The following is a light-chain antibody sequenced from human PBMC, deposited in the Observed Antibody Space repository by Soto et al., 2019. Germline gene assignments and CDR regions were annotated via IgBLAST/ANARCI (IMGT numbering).Light chain of an antibody. J-gene: IGLJ3*02. Sequence: QSALTQPRSVSGSPGQSITISCTGSSSDVGHYNFVSWYQHHPGKAPKLMIYDVNQRPSGVPDRFSGSKSGNTASLTISGLQAEDEAHYYCCSSSGSSPWVFGGGTKLTVL. CDR1: SSDVGHYNF. CDR2: DVN. V-gene: IGLV2-11*01. CDR3: CSSSGSSPWV.